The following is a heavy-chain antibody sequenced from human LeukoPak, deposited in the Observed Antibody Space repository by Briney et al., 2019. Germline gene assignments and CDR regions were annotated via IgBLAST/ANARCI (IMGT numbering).Heavy chain of an antibody. Sequence: SETLSLTCTVSGGSLSSGGSYWRWLRHHPGKGLEWLGYIYYSGSTYYNPSLKSRVPLPVAPSKNQFSLTLSSLTAPDRAAYSCSRSTAVWFWELCPRGYYYGMDVWGQGTTVTVSS. D-gene: IGHD3-10*01. V-gene: IGHV4-31*03. CDR1: GGSLSSGGSY. CDR3: SRSTAVWFWELCPRGYYYGMDV. CDR2: IYYSGST. J-gene: IGHJ6*02.